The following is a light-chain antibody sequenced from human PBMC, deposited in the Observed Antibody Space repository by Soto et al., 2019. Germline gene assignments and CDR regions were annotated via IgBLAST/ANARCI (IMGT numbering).Light chain of an antibody. Sequence: DIQMTQSPSTLSASVGDRVAITCRASDNIVHWVAWYQQKPGKAPTLLIYEASILQNGVPSRFSGTESGTEFTLTISSLQFDDSAVYYCQQYNNWWTFGQGTKVDIK. CDR1: DNIVHW. CDR3: QQYNNWWT. J-gene: IGKJ1*01. V-gene: IGKV1-5*03. CDR2: EAS.